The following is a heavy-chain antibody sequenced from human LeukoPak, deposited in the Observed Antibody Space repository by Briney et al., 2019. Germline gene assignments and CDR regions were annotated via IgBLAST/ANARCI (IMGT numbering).Heavy chain of an antibody. D-gene: IGHD3-9*01. CDR3: ARGQYDILTGYYQGADWFDP. CDR2: MNPNSGNT. J-gene: IGHJ5*02. Sequence: ASVKVSCKASGYTFTSYDINWGRQATGQGLEWMGWMNPNSGNTGYAQKFQGRVTMTRNTSISTAYMELSSLRSEDTAVYYCARGQYDILTGYYQGADWFDPWGQGTLVTVSS. V-gene: IGHV1-8*01. CDR1: GYTFTSYD.